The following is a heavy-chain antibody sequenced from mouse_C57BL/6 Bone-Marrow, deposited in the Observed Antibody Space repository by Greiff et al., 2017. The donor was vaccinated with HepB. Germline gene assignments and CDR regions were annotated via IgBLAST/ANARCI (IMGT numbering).Heavy chain of an antibody. J-gene: IGHJ3*01. CDR1: GFTFSDYG. CDR3: ARSPPWFAY. Sequence: VQLKESGGGLVKPGGSLKLSCAASGFTFSDYGMHWVRQAPEKGLEWVAYISSGSSTIYYADTVKGRFTISRDNAKNTLFLQMTSLRSEDTAMYYCARSPPWFAYWGQGTLVTVSA. CDR2: ISSGSSTI. V-gene: IGHV5-17*01.